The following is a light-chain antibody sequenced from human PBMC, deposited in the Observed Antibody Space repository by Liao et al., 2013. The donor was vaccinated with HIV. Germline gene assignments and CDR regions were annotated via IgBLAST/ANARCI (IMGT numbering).Light chain of an antibody. Sequence: SYELIQPPSVSVSPGQTARITCSGDALPNLFAYWYQQKPGQAPVLVIYKDSERPSGIPERFSGLSSGTTVTLTISGAQVEDEADYHCYSAADNVLVFGGGTKLTVL. CDR1: ALPNLF. J-gene: IGLJ3*02. CDR2: KDS. CDR3: YSAADNVLV. V-gene: IGLV3-25*01.